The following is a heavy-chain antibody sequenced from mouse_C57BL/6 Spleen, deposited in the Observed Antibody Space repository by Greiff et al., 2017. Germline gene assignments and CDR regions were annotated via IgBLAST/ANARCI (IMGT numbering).Heavy chain of an antibody. CDR2: IYPRSGNT. V-gene: IGHV1-81*01. CDR1: GYTFTSYG. Sequence: VQLQESGAELARPGASVKLSCKASGYTFTSYGISWVKQRTGQGLEWIGEIYPRSGNTYYNEKFKGKATLTADKSSSTAYMELRSLTSEDSAVYFCARPLDSSGPFDYWGQGTTLTVSS. J-gene: IGHJ2*01. CDR3: ARPLDSSGPFDY. D-gene: IGHD3-2*02.